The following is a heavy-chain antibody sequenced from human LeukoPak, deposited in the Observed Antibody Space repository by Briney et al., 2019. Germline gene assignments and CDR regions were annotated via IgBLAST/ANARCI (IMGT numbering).Heavy chain of an antibody. J-gene: IGHJ4*02. Sequence: ASVKVSCKASGYTFTGYYMHWVRQAPGQGLEWMGWINPNSGGTNYAQKFQGRVTMTRDTSISTAYMELSRLRSNDTAVYYCARDLRSRGFVDYWGQGTLVTVSS. V-gene: IGHV1-2*02. CDR2: INPNSGGT. D-gene: IGHD3-10*01. CDR1: GYTFTGYY. CDR3: ARDLRSRGFVDY.